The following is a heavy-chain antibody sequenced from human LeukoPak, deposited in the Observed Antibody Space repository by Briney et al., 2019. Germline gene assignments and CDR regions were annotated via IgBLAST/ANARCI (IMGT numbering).Heavy chain of an antibody. CDR1: GDSINSYY. D-gene: IGHD1-26*01. V-gene: IGHV4-59*08. CDR2: VYYSGGT. Sequence: SETLSLTCNVSGDSINSYYWNWIRQPQGKGLEWIGYVYYSGGTNYNPSLKSRVTISVDTSKNQFSLEVTSVTAADTAVYYCARRGGSPLGAFDIWSQGTMVTVSS. CDR3: ARRGGSPLGAFDI. J-gene: IGHJ3*02.